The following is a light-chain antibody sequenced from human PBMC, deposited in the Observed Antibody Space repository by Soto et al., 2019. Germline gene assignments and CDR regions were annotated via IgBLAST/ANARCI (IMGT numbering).Light chain of an antibody. CDR2: LNSDGSH. J-gene: IGLJ7*01. V-gene: IGLV4-69*01. CDR1: SGPTSYA. CDR3: QTWGTGIAV. Sequence: QAVLTQSPSASASLGASVKLTCTLSSGPTSYAIAWHQQQPEKGPRYLMKLNSDGSHSKGDGIPDRFSGSSSGAERYLTISSLQSEDEADYYCQTWGTGIAVFGGGTQLTVL.